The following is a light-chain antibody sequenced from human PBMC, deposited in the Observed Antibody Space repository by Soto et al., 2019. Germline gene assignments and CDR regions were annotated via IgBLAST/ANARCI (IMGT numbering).Light chain of an antibody. CDR1: QTVSRNF. CDR2: GPS. V-gene: IGKV3-20*01. Sequence: EIVLTQSPGTLSLSPGEGATLSCRASQTVSRNFLAWYQQKPGQAPRLLIYGPSIRAPDIPDRFTGGGAGTDFTLTISRLEPEDFGMYYCQVYGDSPRFTFGPGTKVEI. J-gene: IGKJ3*01. CDR3: QVYGDSPRFT.